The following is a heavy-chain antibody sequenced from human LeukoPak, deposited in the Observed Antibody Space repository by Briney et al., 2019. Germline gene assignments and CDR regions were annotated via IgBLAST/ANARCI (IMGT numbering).Heavy chain of an antibody. J-gene: IGHJ4*02. CDR1: GFTFSSYW. CDR3: AKAPVTTCSGAYCYPFDY. CDR2: IKQDGSEK. Sequence: GGSLRLSCAASGFTFSSYWMSWVRQAPGKGLEWVANIKQDGSEKYYVDSVKGRFTISRDSSKNTLYLQMNSLRAEDAAVYYCAKAPVTTCSGAYCYPFDYWGQGTLVTVSS. V-gene: IGHV3-7*03. D-gene: IGHD2-15*01.